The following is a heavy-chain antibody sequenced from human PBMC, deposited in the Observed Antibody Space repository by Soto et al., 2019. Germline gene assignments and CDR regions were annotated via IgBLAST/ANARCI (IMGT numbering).Heavy chain of an antibody. CDR2: IDPSGGST. J-gene: IGHJ4*02. CDR3: ARVFRGGPTYYDFWSGYSPVDY. D-gene: IGHD3-3*01. V-gene: IGHV1-46*03. Sequence: GASVKVSCKASGYNFTSYYMHWVRQAPGQGLEWMGIIDPSGGSTSYAQKFQGRVSMTRDTSTSTVYMDLSSLRSEDTAVYYCARVFRGGPTYYDFWSGYSPVDYGGRGTLVTVSS. CDR1: GYNFTSYY.